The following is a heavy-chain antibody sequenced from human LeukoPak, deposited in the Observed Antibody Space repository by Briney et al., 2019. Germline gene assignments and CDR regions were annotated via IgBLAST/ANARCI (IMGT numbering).Heavy chain of an antibody. CDR2: IFSHGGT. Sequence: SETLSLTCTVSGGSVSDYYWSWIRQSPGQGLQWIGYIFSHGGTDYNPSLKGRVTISVDTSKNQFSLQLTSVTAADTAVYYCASTHGRYATSGYHVNYFDPWGQGTLVTVSS. CDR1: GGSVSDYY. J-gene: IGHJ5*02. D-gene: IGHD3-22*01. CDR3: ASTHGRYATSGYHVNYFDP. V-gene: IGHV4-59*02.